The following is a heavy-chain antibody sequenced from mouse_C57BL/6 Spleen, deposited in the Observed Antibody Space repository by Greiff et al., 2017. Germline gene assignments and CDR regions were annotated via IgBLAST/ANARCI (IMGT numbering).Heavy chain of an antibody. J-gene: IGHJ4*01. CDR2: ISYDGSN. D-gene: IGHD1-1*01. Sequence: DVHLVESGPGLVKPSQSLSLTCSVTGYSITSGYYWNWIRQFPGNKLEWMGYISYDGSNNYNPSLKNRISITRDTSKNQFFLKLNSMTTEDSATYYCARDPSITTVVAQYYAMDYWGQGTSVTVSS. CDR1: GYSITSGYY. CDR3: ARDPSITTVVAQYYAMDY. V-gene: IGHV3-6*01.